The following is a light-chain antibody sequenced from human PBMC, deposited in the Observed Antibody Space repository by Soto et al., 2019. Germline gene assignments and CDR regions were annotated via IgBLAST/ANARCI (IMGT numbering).Light chain of an antibody. CDR2: GTS. Sequence: EIVMTQSPVALSVSPGERATLSCRASQSVGRNFAWYQQRPGQAPRVLIYGTSTRATGVPARFSGSGFGTDFTLTISSLQSEGFAVYYCHQYTNWPYTFGQGTRLEIK. CDR3: HQYTNWPYT. J-gene: IGKJ2*01. V-gene: IGKV3-15*01. CDR1: QSVGRN.